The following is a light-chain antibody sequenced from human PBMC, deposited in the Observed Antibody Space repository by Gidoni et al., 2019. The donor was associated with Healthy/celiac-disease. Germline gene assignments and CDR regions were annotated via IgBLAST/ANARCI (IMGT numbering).Light chain of an antibody. CDR1: QSVSSSY. J-gene: IGKJ1*01. V-gene: IGKV3-20*01. Sequence: EIVLTQSPGTLSLSQGERATLPSRASQSVSSSYLAWYQQKPGQAPRLLIYGASSRATGIPDRFSGSGSGTDFTLTISRLEPEDFAVYYCQQYGSSPRTFGQGTKVEIK. CDR2: GAS. CDR3: QQYGSSPRT.